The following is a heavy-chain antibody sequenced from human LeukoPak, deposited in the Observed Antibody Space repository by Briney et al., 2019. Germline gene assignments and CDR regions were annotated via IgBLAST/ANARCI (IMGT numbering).Heavy chain of an antibody. CDR2: IYYSGST. Sequence: SETLSLTCTVSGGSISSHYWSWIRQPPGKGLEWIGYIYYSGSTNYNPSLKSRVTISVDTSKNQFFLKLSSVTAADTAVYYCARDGSHYYVDVWGKGTTVTVSS. D-gene: IGHD1-1*01. CDR1: GGSISSHY. CDR3: ARDGSHYYVDV. V-gene: IGHV4-59*11. J-gene: IGHJ6*03.